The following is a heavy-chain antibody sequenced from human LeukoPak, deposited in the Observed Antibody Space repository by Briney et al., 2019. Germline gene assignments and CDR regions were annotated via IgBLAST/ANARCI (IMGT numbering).Heavy chain of an antibody. CDR3: AKGLVGTEYFHH. Sequence: PXGSLRLSCAASGFTFSSYAMSWVRQAPGKGLEWISTIRGSGGGTYYADSVKGRLTISRDNSKNTLSLQMNSLRAEDTALYHCAKGLVGTEYFHHWGQGTLVTVSS. CDR2: IRGSGGGT. V-gene: IGHV3-23*01. J-gene: IGHJ1*01. CDR1: GFTFSSYA. D-gene: IGHD2-8*02.